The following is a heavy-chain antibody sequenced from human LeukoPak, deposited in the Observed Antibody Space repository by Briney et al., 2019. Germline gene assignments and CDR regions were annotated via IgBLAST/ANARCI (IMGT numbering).Heavy chain of an antibody. J-gene: IGHJ4*02. CDR3: ARGGGNSYAPVDY. Sequence: QPGGSLRLSCAASGFTFSTYWMHWARPVPGNGLGWVSRINSNGNTTPYADSVKDRFTMSRDNLKNTLLLQMNSLRAEDTAVYYCARGGGNSYAPVDYWGQGPLVTVSS. V-gene: IGHV3-74*01. CDR2: INSNGNTT. CDR1: GFTFSTYW. D-gene: IGHD5-18*01.